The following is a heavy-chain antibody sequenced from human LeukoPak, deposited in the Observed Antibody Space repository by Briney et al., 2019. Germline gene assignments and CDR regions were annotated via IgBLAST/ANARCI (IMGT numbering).Heavy chain of an antibody. J-gene: IGHJ6*03. Sequence: NPGGSLRLSCAASGFTFSSYTMNWVRQAPGKGLEWVSSISTSSSYIFYADSVKGRFTISRDNSKNSLYLQMNSLRAEDTAAYYCARVSTWTYVYGSLDYMDVWGKGTTVTVSS. CDR2: ISTSSSYI. V-gene: IGHV3-21*01. D-gene: IGHD3-16*01. CDR1: GFTFSSYT. CDR3: ARVSTWTYVYGSLDYMDV.